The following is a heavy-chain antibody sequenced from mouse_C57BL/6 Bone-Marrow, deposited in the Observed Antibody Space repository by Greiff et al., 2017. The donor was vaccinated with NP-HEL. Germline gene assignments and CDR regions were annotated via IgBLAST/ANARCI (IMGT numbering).Heavy chain of an antibody. CDR2: IYPGDGDT. CDR3: ARSNITTVVATYWYFDV. J-gene: IGHJ1*03. V-gene: IGHV1-82*01. D-gene: IGHD1-1*01. Sequence: QVQLQQSGPELVKPGASVKISCKASGYAFSSSWMNWVKQRPGKGLEWIGRIYPGDGDTNYNGKFKGKATLTADKSSSTAYMQLSSLTSEESAVYFCARSNITTVVATYWYFDVRGTGTTVTVSS. CDR1: GYAFSSSW.